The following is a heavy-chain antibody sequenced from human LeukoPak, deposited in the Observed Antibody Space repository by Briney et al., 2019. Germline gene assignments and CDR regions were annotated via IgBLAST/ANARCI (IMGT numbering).Heavy chain of an antibody. V-gene: IGHV4-34*01. Sequence: SETLSLTCAVYGGSFSGYYWSWIREPPRKGLEWIWEINHSGSTNYNPSLKSRVTISVDTPQNQFSLKLSSVTAADTAVYYCARGRVVIMKSGGLVADYWGQGTLVTVSS. CDR3: ARGRVVIMKSGGLVADY. CDR2: INHSGST. CDR1: GGSFSGYY. J-gene: IGHJ4*02. D-gene: IGHD3-3*01.